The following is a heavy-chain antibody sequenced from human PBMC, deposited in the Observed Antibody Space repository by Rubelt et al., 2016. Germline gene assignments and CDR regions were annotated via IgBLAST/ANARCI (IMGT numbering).Heavy chain of an antibody. CDR1: GFSLSTSGVG. J-gene: IGHJ4*02. Sequence: QITLKESGPTLVKPTQTLTLTCTFSGFSLSTSGVGVGWIRQPPGKALEWLALIYWDDDKPSSPSLKSRLTINKDTSKNQLGLTMTNMDPVDTATYYCANRQSNSVGATQNFDYWGQGTLVTVSS. V-gene: IGHV2-5*02. D-gene: IGHD1-26*01. CDR2: IYWDDDK. CDR3: ANRQSNSVGATQNFDY.